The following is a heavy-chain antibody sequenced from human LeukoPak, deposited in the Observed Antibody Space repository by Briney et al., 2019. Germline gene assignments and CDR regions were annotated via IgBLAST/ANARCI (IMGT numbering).Heavy chain of an antibody. CDR2: VDSSWNT. J-gene: IGHJ3*02. CDR1: GGSISNYF. D-gene: IGHD3-9*01. CDR3: ARVCGSATGYRLCGFDI. V-gene: IGHV4-4*07. Sequence: SETLSLTCTVSGGSISNYFWNWIRQPAGKGLEWLGRVDSSWNTNYNPSLKSRLTMSVDTSKNQFSLKATSMTAADTAVYYCARVCGSATGYRLCGFDIWGQGTVVTDSS.